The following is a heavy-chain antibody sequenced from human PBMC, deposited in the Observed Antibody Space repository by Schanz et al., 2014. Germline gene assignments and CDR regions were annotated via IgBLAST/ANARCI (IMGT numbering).Heavy chain of an antibody. V-gene: IGHV1-69*04. D-gene: IGHD3-22*01. Sequence: QVQLVQSGAEVKKPGSSVKVSCKASGGTFSSFGINWVRQAPGQGLEWMGKIIPVLNIATYAQRFQGRVTITADTSTSTAYMDLRSLRSDDTAVYYCARDDRAYYYGMDVWGQGTTVTVSS. CDR3: ARDDRAYYYGMDV. CDR2: IIPVLNIA. CDR1: GGTFSSFG. J-gene: IGHJ6*02.